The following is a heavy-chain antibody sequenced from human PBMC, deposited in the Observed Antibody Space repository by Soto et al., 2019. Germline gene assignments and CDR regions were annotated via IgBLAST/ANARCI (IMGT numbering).Heavy chain of an antibody. V-gene: IGHV4-59*01. CDR2: IFYSGST. CDR3: AKDSGYNYGYFRWFDP. CDR1: GGSISNYY. D-gene: IGHD5-18*01. Sequence: SETLSLTCTVSGGSISNYYWSWIRQPPGRGLEWIGHIFYSGSTNYHPALKSRVTISVDTSKSQFSLKLSSVTAADTAVYYCAKDSGYNYGYFRWFDPWGQGTLVTVSS. J-gene: IGHJ5*02.